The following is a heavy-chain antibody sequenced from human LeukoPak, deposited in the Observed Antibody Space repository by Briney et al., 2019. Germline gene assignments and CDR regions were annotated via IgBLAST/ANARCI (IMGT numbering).Heavy chain of an antibody. J-gene: IGHJ4*02. CDR2: ISSSSSTI. CDR3: ARDQVSSSWYDDY. D-gene: IGHD6-13*01. V-gene: IGHV3-48*01. Sequence: GGSLRLSCAASGFTFSSYSMNWVRQAPGKGLEWVSYISSSSSTIYYADSVKGRFTISRDNAKNSLYLQMNSLRAEDTAVYYCARDQVSSSWYDDYWGQGTLVTVSS. CDR1: GFTFSSYS.